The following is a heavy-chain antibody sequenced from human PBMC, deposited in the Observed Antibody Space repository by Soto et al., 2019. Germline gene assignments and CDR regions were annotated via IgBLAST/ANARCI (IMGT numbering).Heavy chain of an antibody. CDR3: ARSYSSGWEFDY. V-gene: IGHV3-11*01. CDR2: ISSTGRTI. Sequence: GGSLRLSCGGSGFTFSNYYMSWLREAPGKGLEWVSYISSTGRTIYYADSVKGRFTVSRDNAQNSLPLKLNSLRVEDTAVYYCARSYSSGWEFDYWGQGTQVTVSS. J-gene: IGHJ4*02. D-gene: IGHD6-19*01. CDR1: GFTFSNYY.